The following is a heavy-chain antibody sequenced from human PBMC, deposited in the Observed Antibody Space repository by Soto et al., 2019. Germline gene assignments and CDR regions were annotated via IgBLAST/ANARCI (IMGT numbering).Heavy chain of an antibody. CDR2: VNTGGSST. V-gene: IGHV3-23*01. D-gene: IGHD4-17*01. CDR3: TKVVYGGNSGPNSCMDV. Sequence: EVQLLESGGGFVQPGGSLRLSCAASGFTFSSYAMSWVRLAPGKGLEWVSTVNTGGSSTFYADSVKGRFTISRDNSKNTLFLQMNGLRAEDTAIYYCTKVVYGGNSGPNSCMDVWGQGTTVTVSS. CDR1: GFTFSSYA. J-gene: IGHJ6*02.